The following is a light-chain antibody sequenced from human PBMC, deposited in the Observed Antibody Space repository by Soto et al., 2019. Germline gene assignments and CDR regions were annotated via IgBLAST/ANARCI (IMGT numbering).Light chain of an antibody. CDR2: KAS. CDR3: QQYKSYWT. V-gene: IGKV1-5*03. Sequence: DIQITQSPSTLSASVGDRVTITCRASQSISSWLAWYQQKPGKAPKLLIYKASSLESGVPSRFSGSGSGTEFTLTISSLQPEDFATYYCQQYKSYWTFGQGTKVDIK. J-gene: IGKJ1*01. CDR1: QSISSW.